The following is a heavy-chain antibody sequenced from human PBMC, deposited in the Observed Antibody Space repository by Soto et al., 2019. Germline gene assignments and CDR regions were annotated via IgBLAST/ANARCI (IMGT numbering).Heavy chain of an antibody. CDR2: ISYDGSNK. CDR1: GFTFSSYG. J-gene: IGHJ5*02. Sequence: QVQLVESGGGVVQPGRSLRLSCAASGFTFSSYGMHWVRQAPGKGLEWVAVISYDGSNKYYADSVKGRFTISRDNSKNPLYLQMNSLRAEDTAVYYCAKGPGPAVAWGQGTLVTVSS. V-gene: IGHV3-30*18. CDR3: AKGPGPAVA. D-gene: IGHD2-2*01.